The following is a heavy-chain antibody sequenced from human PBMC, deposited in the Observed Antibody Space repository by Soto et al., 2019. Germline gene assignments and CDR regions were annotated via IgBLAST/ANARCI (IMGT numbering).Heavy chain of an antibody. CDR1: GLTGSLNY. V-gene: IGHV3-66*01. CDR3: ARDYLVVPHRVIDY. D-gene: IGHD2-2*01. CDR2: IYVNGNT. Sequence: GGSLRLSCAGSGLTGSLNYMGWARQAPGKGLEWVSFIYVNGNTYSAASVKGRFSISRDNSKNTLYLQMNSLRAEDTAVYYCARDYLVVPHRVIDYWGQGTLVTVSS. J-gene: IGHJ4*02.